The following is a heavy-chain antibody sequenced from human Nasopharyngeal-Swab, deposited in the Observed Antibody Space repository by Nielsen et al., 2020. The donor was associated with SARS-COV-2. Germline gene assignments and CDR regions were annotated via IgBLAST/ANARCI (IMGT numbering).Heavy chain of an antibody. CDR3: ARQPDRYYYDSSGYSDY. Sequence: WIRQPPGKGPEWIGEIYHSGSTNYNPSLKSRVTISVDKSKNQFSLKLSSVTAADTAVYYCARQPDRYYYDSSGYSDYWGQGTLVTVSS. V-gene: IGHV4-4*02. CDR2: IYHSGST. D-gene: IGHD3-22*01. J-gene: IGHJ4*02.